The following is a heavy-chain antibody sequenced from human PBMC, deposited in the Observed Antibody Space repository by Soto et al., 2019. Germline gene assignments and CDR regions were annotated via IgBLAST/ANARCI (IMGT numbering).Heavy chain of an antibody. CDR2: IGTAGDT. V-gene: IGHV3-13*01. CDR1: GFTFSSYD. Sequence: EVQLVVSGGGLVQPGGSLRLSCAASGFTFSSYDMHWVRQATGKGLEWVSAIGTAGDTYYPGSVKGRFTISRENAKNSLSLQMNRLRAGDTAVYYCARAVRGGGMDVWGQGTTVTVSS. D-gene: IGHD3-10*02. CDR3: ARAVRGGGMDV. J-gene: IGHJ6*02.